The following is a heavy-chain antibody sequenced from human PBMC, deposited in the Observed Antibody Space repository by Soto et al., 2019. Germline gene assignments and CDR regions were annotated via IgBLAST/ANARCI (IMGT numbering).Heavy chain of an antibody. V-gene: IGHV3-23*01. CDR3: AKTASMTIRDGFDH. D-gene: IGHD4-17*01. J-gene: IGHJ4*02. CDR1: GFTFSSYA. CDR2: ISCSGSNP. Sequence: EVQVLESGGGLVQPGGSLRLSCAASGFTFSSYAMSWVRQAPGQGLEWVSAISCSGSNPYYADSVKGRFSISRDNSKNTLYLKMTSLRAEDTALYYCAKTASMTIRDGFDHWGQGTLVTVSS.